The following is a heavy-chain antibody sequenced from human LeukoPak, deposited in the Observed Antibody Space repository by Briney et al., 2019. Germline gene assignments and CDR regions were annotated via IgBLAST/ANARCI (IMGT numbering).Heavy chain of an antibody. CDR1: GYSISSGYF. J-gene: IGHJ4*02. V-gene: IGHV4-38-2*02. CDR3: ARLDTAMARGFDY. Sequence: SETLSLTCTVSGYSISSGYFWGWIRQPPGKGLEWIGTIYNSGSTNYNPSLKSRVTISVDTSKNQFSLKLSSVTAADTAVYYCARLDTAMARGFDYWGQGTLVTVSS. CDR2: IYNSGST. D-gene: IGHD5-18*01.